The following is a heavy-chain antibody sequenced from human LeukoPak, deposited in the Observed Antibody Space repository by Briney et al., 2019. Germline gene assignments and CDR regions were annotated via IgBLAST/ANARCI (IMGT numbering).Heavy chain of an antibody. V-gene: IGHV4-4*07. J-gene: IGHJ4*02. D-gene: IGHD3-22*01. Sequence: SETLSLTCSVSGVSISAYYWSWIRQPAGKGLEWIGRIYPGESIYASENTNYNPSLKSRVTISVDTSKNQFSLKLSSVTAADTAVYYCARQPSYYYDSSGYYSVYYFDYWGQGTLVTVSS. CDR2: IYPGESIYASENT. CDR3: ARQPSYYYDSSGYYSVYYFDY. CDR1: GVSISAYY.